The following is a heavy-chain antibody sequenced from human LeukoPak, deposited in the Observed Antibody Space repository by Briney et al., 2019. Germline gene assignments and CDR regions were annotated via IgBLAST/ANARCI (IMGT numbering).Heavy chain of an antibody. Sequence: GGSLRLSCAASEFTFSDYYMTWIRQAPGKGLEWVGRIKSKTNGGTTDYAAPVKGRFTISRDDSKNTLYLQMNSLKTEDTAVYYCTTRNGYWGQGTLVTVSS. CDR3: TTRNGY. CDR1: EFTFSDYY. J-gene: IGHJ4*02. V-gene: IGHV3-15*01. D-gene: IGHD1-1*01. CDR2: IKSKTNGGTT.